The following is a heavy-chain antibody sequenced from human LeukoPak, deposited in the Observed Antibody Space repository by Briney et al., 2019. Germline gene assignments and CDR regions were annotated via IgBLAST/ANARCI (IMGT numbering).Heavy chain of an antibody. CDR1: GITFSSYW. J-gene: IGHJ6*02. CDR2: INSDGSST. CDR3: ARDGREGILESYGMDV. V-gene: IGHV3-74*01. D-gene: IGHD3-3*01. Sequence: PGGSLRLSCAASGITFSSYWMHWVRQAPGKGLVWVSRINSDGSSTSYADSVKGRFTISRDNAKNTLYLQMNSLRAEDTAVYYCARDGREGILESYGMDVWGQGTTVTVSS.